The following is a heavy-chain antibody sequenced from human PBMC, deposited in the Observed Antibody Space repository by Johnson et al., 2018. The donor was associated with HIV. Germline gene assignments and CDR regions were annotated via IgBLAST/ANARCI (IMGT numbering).Heavy chain of an antibody. CDR1: EFTFSAHD. Sequence: VQLVESGGGLVQPGGSLRLSCAASEFTFSAHDMHWVSQTAGKGLEWVSGIGLSGNTNYPGSVKGRFTISRDNSKKSLFLQLNRLRAGDTGVYYCARGGTYNWSPDRIGRAFDIWGQGTTGTVSA. D-gene: IGHD1-20*01. CDR2: IGLSGNT. J-gene: IGHJ3*02. CDR3: ARGGTYNWSPDRIGRAFDI. V-gene: IGHV3-13*01.